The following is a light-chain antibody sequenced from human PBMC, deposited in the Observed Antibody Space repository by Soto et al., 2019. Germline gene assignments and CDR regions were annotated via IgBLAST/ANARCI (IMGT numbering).Light chain of an antibody. CDR3: CVYVGSSTWV. Sequence: QSALTQPASVSGSPGQSITISCTGTSSDVGSYNLVSWYQQHPGKAPKLMIYEGSKRPSGVSNRFSGSKSGNTASLTISGLQAEDEADYYCCVYVGSSTWVVVGGTKLTVL. CDR2: EGS. CDR1: SSDVGSYNL. J-gene: IGLJ3*02. V-gene: IGLV2-23*01.